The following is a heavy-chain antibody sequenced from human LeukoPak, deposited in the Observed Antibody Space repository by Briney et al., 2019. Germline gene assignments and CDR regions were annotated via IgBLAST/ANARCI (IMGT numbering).Heavy chain of an antibody. CDR3: ARDKGCSGGSCYYYYMDV. CDR2: INPNSGGT. J-gene: IGHJ6*03. D-gene: IGHD2-15*01. CDR1: GYTFTGYY. Sequence: ASVKVSCKASGYTFTGYYMHWVRQAPGQGLEWMGGINPNSGGTNYAQKFQGRVTMTRDTSIRTAYMELSRLRSDDTAVYYCARDKGCSGGSCYYYYMDVWGKGTTVTVFS. V-gene: IGHV1-2*02.